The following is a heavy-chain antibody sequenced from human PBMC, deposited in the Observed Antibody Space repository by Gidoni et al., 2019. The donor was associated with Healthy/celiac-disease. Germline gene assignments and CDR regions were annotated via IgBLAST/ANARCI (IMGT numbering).Heavy chain of an antibody. Sequence: QVQLQQWGAGLLKPSETLSLTCAVYGGSFSGYYWSWIRQPPGKGLEWIGEINHSGSTNYNPSLKSRVTISVDTSKNQFSLKLSSVTAADTAVYYCARASDCSSTSCYAGGEVDYWGQGTLVTVSS. D-gene: IGHD2-2*01. CDR2: INHSGST. CDR1: GGSFSGYY. V-gene: IGHV4-34*01. J-gene: IGHJ4*02. CDR3: ARASDCSSTSCYAGGEVDY.